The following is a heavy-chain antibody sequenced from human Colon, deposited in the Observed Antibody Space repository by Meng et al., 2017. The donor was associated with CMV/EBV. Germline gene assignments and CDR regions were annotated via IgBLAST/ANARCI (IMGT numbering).Heavy chain of an antibody. Sequence: QWHRRPGGAGLLNPSETLYLTCALYGGSFTNSYRSWIRQPTGKGLEWIAEINLSGTTYYKPSLKSRVTLSLDSSTNQFSLKLSSVTAADAAIYYCARGWVRDRSSLHFDYWGQGTLVTVSS. CDR3: ARGWVRDRSSLHFDY. V-gene: IGHV4-34*01. CDR1: GGSFTNSY. CDR2: INLSGTT. J-gene: IGHJ4*02. D-gene: IGHD6-6*01.